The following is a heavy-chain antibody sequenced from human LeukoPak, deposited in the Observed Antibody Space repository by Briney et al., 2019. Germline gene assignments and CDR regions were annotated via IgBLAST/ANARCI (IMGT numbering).Heavy chain of an antibody. V-gene: IGHV3-30*18. CDR1: GFSFSSYG. CDR2: ISSDGSNK. CDR3: AKDLRSSGWFDAFDI. Sequence: PGRSLRLSCAASGFSFSSYGMHWVRQAPGKGLEWVAVISSDGSNKYYADSVKGRFTISRDNSKNTLYLQMNSLRAEDTAVYYCAKDLRSSGWFDAFDIWGQGTMVTVSS. J-gene: IGHJ3*02. D-gene: IGHD6-19*01.